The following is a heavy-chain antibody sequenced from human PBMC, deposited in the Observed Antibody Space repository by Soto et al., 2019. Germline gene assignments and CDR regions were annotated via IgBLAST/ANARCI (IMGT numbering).Heavy chain of an antibody. Sequence: QVQLVESGGGVVQPGRSLRLFCAASGFTFSSYGMHWVRQAPGKGLEWVAVISYDGSNKYYADSVKGRFTISRDNSKNTLYLQMNSLRAEDTAVYYCAKDLSYCSGGSCYSFDYWGQGTLVTVSS. V-gene: IGHV3-30*18. J-gene: IGHJ4*02. CDR2: ISYDGSNK. CDR3: AKDLSYCSGGSCYSFDY. CDR1: GFTFSSYG. D-gene: IGHD2-15*01.